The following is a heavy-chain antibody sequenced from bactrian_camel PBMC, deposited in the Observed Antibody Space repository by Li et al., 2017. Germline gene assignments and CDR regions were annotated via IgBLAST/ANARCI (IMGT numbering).Heavy chain of an antibody. D-gene: IGHD2*01. CDR3: AVPARTYGSAGC. CDR2: ISGNGDT. J-gene: IGHJ6*01. Sequence: HVQLVESGGGSVQAGGSLRVSCEASGNIGGPMCMGWFRQAPGKQCDLVSRISGNGDTNYAASVRGRFIISRDNDKAAVYLQMNNLKPEGTGVYYCAVPARTYGSAGCWGQGTQVTVS. V-gene: IGHV3S53*01. CDR1: GNIGGPMC.